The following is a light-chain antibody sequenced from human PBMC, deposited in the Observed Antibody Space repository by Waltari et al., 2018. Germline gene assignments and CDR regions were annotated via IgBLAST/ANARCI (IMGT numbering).Light chain of an antibody. CDR2: AAS. CDR1: QGISSY. CDR3: QQYYSYPYT. J-gene: IGKJ2*01. Sequence: AIRMTQSPSSFSASTGDRVTITCRASQGISSYLACYQQKPGKAPKLLIYAASTLQSGVPSRFSGSGSGTDVTLNISCLQSEDFATYYCQQYYSYPYTFGQGTKLEIK. V-gene: IGKV1-8*01.